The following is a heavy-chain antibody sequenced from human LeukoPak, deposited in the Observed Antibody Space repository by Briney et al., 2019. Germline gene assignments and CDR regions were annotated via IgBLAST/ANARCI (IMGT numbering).Heavy chain of an antibody. Sequence: GGSLRLSCAASGFTFSSYAMSWVRQAPGKGLEWVSAISGSGGSTYYADSVKGRFTISRDNSKNTLYLQMNSLRAEDTAVYYCAKVRGEGYYGSGSQNYYDYWGQGTLVTVSS. V-gene: IGHV3-23*01. CDR1: GFTFSSYA. CDR3: AKVRGEGYYGSGSQNYYDY. D-gene: IGHD3-10*01. CDR2: ISGSGGST. J-gene: IGHJ4*02.